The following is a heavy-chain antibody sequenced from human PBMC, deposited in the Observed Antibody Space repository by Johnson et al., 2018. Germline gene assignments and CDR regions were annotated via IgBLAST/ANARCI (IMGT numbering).Heavy chain of an antibody. CDR3: ARHVVRDGYDAFDI. CDR2: ISGRGNII. D-gene: IGHD5-24*01. V-gene: IGHV3-48*02. J-gene: IGHJ3*02. CDR1: GFTFSSYG. Sequence: VQLVESGGGLVQPGGSLRLSCAASGFTFSSYGMNWVRQAPGKGLECLSYISGRGNIIFYADSVKGRFTVSRDDAKNSLYLQMNSLRDEDTAVFYCARHVVRDGYDAFDIWGQGTVVTVSS.